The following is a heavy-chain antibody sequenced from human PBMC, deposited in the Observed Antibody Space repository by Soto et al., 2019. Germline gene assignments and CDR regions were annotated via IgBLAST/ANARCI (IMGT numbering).Heavy chain of an antibody. D-gene: IGHD5-12*01. J-gene: IGHJ5*02. V-gene: IGHV4-4*02. CDR1: GGSISSNKW. Sequence: SETLSLTCAVYGGSISSNKWWSWVRQPPGKGLEWIGEIYHSGSTNYNPSLKSRVTISLDKSKNQFSLKLTSVTAADTAVYYCARDKGGYSGYPPYNWFDPWGQGTLVTVSS. CDR2: IYHSGST. CDR3: ARDKGGYSGYPPYNWFDP.